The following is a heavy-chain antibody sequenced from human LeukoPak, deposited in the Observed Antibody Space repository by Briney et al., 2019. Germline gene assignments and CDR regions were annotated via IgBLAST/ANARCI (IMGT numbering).Heavy chain of an antibody. CDR1: GFTFSSYA. D-gene: IGHD6-13*01. CDR3: TIPAAGTRWFDP. CDR2: IRSKAYGGTT. J-gene: IGHJ5*02. V-gene: IGHV3-49*04. Sequence: GGSLRLSCAASGFTFSSYAMHWVRQAPGKGLEWVGFIRSKAYGGTTEYAASVKGRFTISRDDSKSIAYLQMNSLKTEDTAVYYCTIPAAGTRWFDPWGQGTLVTVSS.